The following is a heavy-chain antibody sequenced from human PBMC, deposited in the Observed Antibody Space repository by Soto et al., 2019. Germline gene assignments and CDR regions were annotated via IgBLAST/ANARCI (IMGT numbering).Heavy chain of an antibody. CDR3: AKAKTWETMYGIDV. CDR1: GFSFDEFG. D-gene: IGHD1-26*01. Sequence: GGSLRLSCVASGFSFDEFGMHWVRQAPGKGLEWVSGINWNSGTIGYADSVKGRFTISRDNAKNSLYLQMNSLRTEDTALYYCAKAKTWETMYGIDVWGQGTTVTVSS. CDR2: INWNSGTI. J-gene: IGHJ6*02. V-gene: IGHV3-9*01.